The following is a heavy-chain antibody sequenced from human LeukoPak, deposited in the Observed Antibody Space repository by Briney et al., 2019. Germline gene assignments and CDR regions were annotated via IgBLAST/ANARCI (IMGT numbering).Heavy chain of an antibody. V-gene: IGHV3-23*01. CDR1: GFTFNNYA. J-gene: IGHJ4*02. Sequence: GGSLRLSCSASGFTFNNYALTWVRQTPGKGLECVSAISGDGVSPYYADSVKGRFTISRDNSKNTLYLQMNSLRAEDTAVYYCAKVNGDYVGYFDYWGQGTLVTVSS. D-gene: IGHD4-17*01. CDR2: ISGDGVSP. CDR3: AKVNGDYVGYFDY.